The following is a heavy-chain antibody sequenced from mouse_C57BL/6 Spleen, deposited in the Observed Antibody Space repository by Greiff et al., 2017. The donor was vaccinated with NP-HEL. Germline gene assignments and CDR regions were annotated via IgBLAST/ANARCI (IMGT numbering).Heavy chain of an antibody. J-gene: IGHJ2*01. D-gene: IGHD4-1*01. CDR2: INPNNGGT. Sequence: VQLQQSGPELVKPGASVKMSCKATGYTFTDYNMHWVKQSHGQSLEWIGYINPNNGGTSYNQKFKGKATLTVNKSSSTAYMELRSLTAEDSAVYYCARALTGFDYWGQGTTLTVSS. CDR1: GYTFTDYN. CDR3: ARALTGFDY. V-gene: IGHV1-22*01.